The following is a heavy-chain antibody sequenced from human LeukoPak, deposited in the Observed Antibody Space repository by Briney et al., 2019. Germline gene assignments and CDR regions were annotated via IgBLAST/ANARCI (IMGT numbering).Heavy chain of an antibody. CDR1: GYTFTSNY. Sequence: ASVMVSCKASGYTFTSNYIHWVRQAPGQGLEWMGMIYPRDGSTSCAQKFQGRVTVTRDTSTSTVHMELSGLRSEDTAVYYCARDQEGFDYWGQGTLVTVSS. CDR3: ARDQEGFDY. V-gene: IGHV1-46*01. CDR2: IYPRDGST. J-gene: IGHJ4*02.